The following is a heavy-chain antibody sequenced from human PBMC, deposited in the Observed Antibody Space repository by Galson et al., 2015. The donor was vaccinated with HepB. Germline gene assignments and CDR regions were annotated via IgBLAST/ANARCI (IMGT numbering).Heavy chain of an antibody. V-gene: IGHV4-30-2*01. Sequence: LSLTCAVSGGSISSGGYSWTWIRQPPGKGLEWIGYIYHSGTTYYNPSLKSRVTLSLDRSKNQFSLKLSSVTAADTAVYYCARGYSSSDRWYWGGYYNGMDVWGQGTTVTVSS. J-gene: IGHJ6*02. CDR3: ARGYSSSDRWYWGGYYNGMDV. CDR1: GGSISSGGYS. CDR2: IYHSGTT. D-gene: IGHD6-13*01.